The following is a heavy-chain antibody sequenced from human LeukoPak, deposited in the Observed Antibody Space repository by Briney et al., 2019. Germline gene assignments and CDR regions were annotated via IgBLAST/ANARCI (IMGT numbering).Heavy chain of an antibody. CDR3: ARGRRGNYYGSGSYPQFDY. CDR2: IYTSGST. J-gene: IGHJ4*02. D-gene: IGHD3-10*01. Sequence: SETLSLTCTVSGGSISNYHWSWIRQPAGKGLEWIGRIYTSGSTNYNPSLKSRLTMSVDTSKNQFSLKLSSVTAADTAVYYCARGRRGNYYGSGSYPQFDYWGQGTLVTVSS. CDR1: GGSISNYH. V-gene: IGHV4-4*07.